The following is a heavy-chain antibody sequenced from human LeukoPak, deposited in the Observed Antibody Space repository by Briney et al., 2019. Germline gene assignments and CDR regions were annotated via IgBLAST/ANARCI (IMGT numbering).Heavy chain of an antibody. CDR1: GGTFSSYA. J-gene: IGHJ3*02. Sequence: ASVKVSCKASGGTFSSYAISWVRQAPGQGLEWMGGIIPIFGTANYAQKFQGRVTITADESTSTAYMELSSLRSEDTAVNYCARARGSGSYYAAFDIWGQGTMVTVSS. CDR2: IIPIFGTA. CDR3: ARARGSGSYYAAFDI. V-gene: IGHV1-69*01. D-gene: IGHD3-10*01.